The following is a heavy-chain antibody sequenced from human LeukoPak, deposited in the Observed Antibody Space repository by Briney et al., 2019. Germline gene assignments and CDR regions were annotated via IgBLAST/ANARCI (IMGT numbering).Heavy chain of an antibody. CDR2: IYYSGST. J-gene: IGHJ5*02. D-gene: IGHD6-6*01. CDR3: ARKKFIAAGAFDP. V-gene: IGHV4-59*01. CDR1: GGALTNYY. Sequence: PSETLSLTCTVSGGALTNYYWSWSRQPPGKGLEWSGYIYYSGSTNYNPSLKRRVTISVDTSKNQFSRKLSSVTAAHTAVYYCARKKFIAAGAFDPWGQGTLVTVSS.